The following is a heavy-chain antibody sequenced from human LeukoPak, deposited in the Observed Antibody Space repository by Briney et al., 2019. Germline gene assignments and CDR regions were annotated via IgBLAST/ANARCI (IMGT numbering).Heavy chain of an antibody. Sequence: SQSLSLTCTVSGGSISSGGYYWSWIRQPPGKGLEWIGYIYYSGSTNYNPSLKSRVTISVDTSKNQFSLKLSSVTAADTAVYYCARHDPPYYYDSSGYWNPFDYWGQGTLVTVSS. D-gene: IGHD3-22*01. CDR2: IYYSGST. V-gene: IGHV4-61*08. J-gene: IGHJ4*02. CDR3: ARHDPPYYYDSSGYWNPFDY. CDR1: GGSISSGGYY.